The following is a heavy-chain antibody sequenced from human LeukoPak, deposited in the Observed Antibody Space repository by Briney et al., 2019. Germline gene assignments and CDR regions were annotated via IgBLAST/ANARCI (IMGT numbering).Heavy chain of an antibody. D-gene: IGHD1-26*01. CDR3: AKVYYRDAFDI. V-gene: IGHV3-30*02. J-gene: IGHJ3*02. CDR1: EFTFSNFG. CDR2: IRYDGSNK. Sequence: GGSLRLSCAASEFTFSNFGMHWVRQAPGKGLEWVALIRYDGSNKFYVDSVKGRFTISRDNSKNTLYLQMNSLRSEDTAVYYCAKVYYRDAFDIWGQGTMVTVSS.